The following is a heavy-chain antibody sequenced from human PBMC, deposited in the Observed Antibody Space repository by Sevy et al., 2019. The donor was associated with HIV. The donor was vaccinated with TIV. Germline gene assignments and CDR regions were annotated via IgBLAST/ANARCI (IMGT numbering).Heavy chain of an antibody. CDR3: AREGVLIGGDIVSYGMDV. Sequence: GESLKISCAASGFSFSRSPMHWVRQAPGKGLEWVAVMSYNGNKKYNGDSVKGRFTISGDDSKNTLFLQMNSLRVDDTAVYDCAREGVLIGGDIVSYGMDVWGQGTTVTVSS. CDR2: MSYNGNKK. D-gene: IGHD3-16*02. V-gene: IGHV3-30*04. CDR1: GFSFSRSP. J-gene: IGHJ6*02.